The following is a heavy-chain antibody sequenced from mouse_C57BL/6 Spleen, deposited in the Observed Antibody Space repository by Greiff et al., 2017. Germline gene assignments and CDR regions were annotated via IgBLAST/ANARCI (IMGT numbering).Heavy chain of an antibody. CDR3: ARSFDGYYPYWYFDV. V-gene: IGHV1-55*01. D-gene: IGHD2-3*01. Sequence: VQLQQSGAELVKPGASVKMSCKASGYTFTSYWITWVKQRPGQGLEWIGDIYPGSGSTNYNEKFKSKATLTVDTASSTAYMQLSSLTSEDSAVYYCARSFDGYYPYWYFDVWGTGTTVTVSS. J-gene: IGHJ1*03. CDR2: IYPGSGST. CDR1: GYTFTSYW.